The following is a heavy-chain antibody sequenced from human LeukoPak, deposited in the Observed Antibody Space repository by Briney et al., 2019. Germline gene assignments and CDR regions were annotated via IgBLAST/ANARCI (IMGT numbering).Heavy chain of an antibody. CDR2: IYQSGTT. J-gene: IGHJ5*02. D-gene: IGHD5-18*01. CDR1: GGSITSFY. V-gene: IGHV4-59*08. CDR3: ARLGYNYGFDP. Sequence: KPSETLSLTCAVSGGSITSFYWGWIRQPPGKGLEYIGHIYQSGTTNYNPSLRSRVTLSIDTSKNQFSLRLTSLTAADTAVYFCARLGYNYGFDPWGQGTLVTVSS.